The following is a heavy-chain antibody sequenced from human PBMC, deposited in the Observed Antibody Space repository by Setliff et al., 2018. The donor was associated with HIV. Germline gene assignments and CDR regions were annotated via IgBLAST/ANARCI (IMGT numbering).Heavy chain of an antibody. J-gene: IGHJ3*01. CDR1: GASINTINHL. CDR2: VYFTGDA. CDR3: VRHISPVDAFDV. V-gene: IGHV4-39*01. Sequence: PSETLSLTCAVSGASINTINHLWDWIRQPPGKGLEWIGSVYFTGDAYYNPSLKSRVTLSVDTSKSLFSLELRSVTAADTAVYYCVRHISPVDAFDVWGQGTMVTVSS. D-gene: IGHD3-3*02.